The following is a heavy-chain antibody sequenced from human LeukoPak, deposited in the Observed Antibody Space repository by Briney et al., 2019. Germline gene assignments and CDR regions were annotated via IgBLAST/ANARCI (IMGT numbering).Heavy chain of an antibody. Sequence: ASVKVSCKASGGTFSSYAISWVRQAPGQGLEWMGWISAYSGTTNYAQKFQGRVTMTTDTSTSTAYMELRGLRSDDTAVYYCARGGSNWNYQYYFDYWGQGTLVTVSS. CDR3: ARGGSNWNYQYYFDY. V-gene: IGHV1-18*01. D-gene: IGHD1-7*01. J-gene: IGHJ4*02. CDR2: ISAYSGTT. CDR1: GGTFSSYA.